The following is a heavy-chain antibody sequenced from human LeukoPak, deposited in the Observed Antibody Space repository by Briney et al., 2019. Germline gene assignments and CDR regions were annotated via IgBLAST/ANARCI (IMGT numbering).Heavy chain of an antibody. CDR2: ITGSSSTI. Sequence: GGSLRLSCAASGFTFNNYAMNWVRQAPGKGLEWVSYITGSSSTIYYADSVKGRFTISRDNAKNSLYLQMNSLRAEDTAVYYCAREPTYTSTWYTSCDYWGQGILVTVSS. D-gene: IGHD6-13*01. CDR3: AREPTYTSTWYTSCDY. CDR1: GFTFNNYA. J-gene: IGHJ4*02. V-gene: IGHV3-48*01.